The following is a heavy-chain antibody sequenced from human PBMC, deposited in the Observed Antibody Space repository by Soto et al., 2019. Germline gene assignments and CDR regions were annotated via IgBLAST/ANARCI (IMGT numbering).Heavy chain of an antibody. CDR1: GGSLSGHY. CDR3: ARARGARYFDY. CDR2: VHYSGST. V-gene: IGHV4-59*08. D-gene: IGHD2-15*01. J-gene: IGHJ4*02. Sequence: SETLSLTCTVSGGSLSGHYWNWIRQTPGKGLEWIGYVHYSGSTYYNPSLKSRVTISVDTSKNQFSLKLSSVTAADTAVYYCARARGARYFDYWGQGTLVTVSS.